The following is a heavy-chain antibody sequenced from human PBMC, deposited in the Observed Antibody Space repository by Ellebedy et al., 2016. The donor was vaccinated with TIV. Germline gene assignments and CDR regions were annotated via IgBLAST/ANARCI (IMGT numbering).Heavy chain of an antibody. J-gene: IGHJ4*02. CDR1: GYTFTSYG. V-gene: IGHV1-18*04. CDR3: AREEGRAMVRGVTDY. D-gene: IGHD3-10*01. CDR2: ISAYNGNT. Sequence: AASVKVSCKASGYTFTSYGISWVRQAPGQGLEWMGWISAYNGNTNYAQKLQGRVTMTTDTSTSTAYMELRSLRSDDTAVYYCAREEGRAMVRGVTDYWGQGTLVTVSS.